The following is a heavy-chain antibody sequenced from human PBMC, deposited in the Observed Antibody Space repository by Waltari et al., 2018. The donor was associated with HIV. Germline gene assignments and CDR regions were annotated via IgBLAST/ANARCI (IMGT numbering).Heavy chain of an antibody. CDR2: MNPNSGNT. D-gene: IGHD1-26*01. CDR3: AVSGSYSWFDP. V-gene: IGHV1-8*01. CDR1: GYTFPSYD. Sequence: QVQLVQSGAEVKKPGASVKVSCTASGYTFPSYDIIWGRQATGQGLEWMGWMNPNSGNTGYAQKFQGRVTMTRNTSISTAYMELSSLRSEDTAVYYCAVSGSYSWFDPWGQGTLVTVSS. J-gene: IGHJ5*02.